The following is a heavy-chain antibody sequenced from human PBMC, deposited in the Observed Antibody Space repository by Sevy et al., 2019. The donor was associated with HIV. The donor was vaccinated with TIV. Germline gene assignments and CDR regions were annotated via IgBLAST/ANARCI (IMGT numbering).Heavy chain of an antibody. Sequence: GGSLRLSCATSGFTVSSYYMSWVRQAPGKGLEWVSLIYSGGNTYYADSVKGRFTISRDNSKNTLYLQMNSLRAEDTAVYYCATGLFGTSSYWGQGTLVTVSS. CDR1: GFTVSSYY. V-gene: IGHV3-53*01. CDR3: ATGLFGTSSY. J-gene: IGHJ4*02. D-gene: IGHD6-13*01. CDR2: IYSGGNT.